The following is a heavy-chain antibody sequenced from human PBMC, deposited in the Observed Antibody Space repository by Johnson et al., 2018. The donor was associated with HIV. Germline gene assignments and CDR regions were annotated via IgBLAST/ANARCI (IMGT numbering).Heavy chain of an antibody. D-gene: IGHD4/OR15-4a*01. Sequence: VQLVESGGGLVQPGGSLRLSCAASGFTVSSNYMSWVRQAPGKGLEWVSGINWNGGSIGDANSVEGRFTISRDNSKNTVYLQMNSLRVEDTAVYYCAKSPGKDHGGNSGGFDIWGQGTMVTVSS. J-gene: IGHJ3*02. V-gene: IGHV3-66*01. CDR2: INWNGGSI. CDR3: AKSPGKDHGGNSGGFDI. CDR1: GFTVSSNY.